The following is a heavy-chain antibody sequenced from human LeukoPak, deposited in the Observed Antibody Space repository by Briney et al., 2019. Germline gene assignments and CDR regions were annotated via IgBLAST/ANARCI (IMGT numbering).Heavy chain of an antibody. CDR1: GFTFDDYG. CDR3: AVDYYDSSGYPYMDV. V-gene: IGHV3-20*04. CDR2: INWNGGST. D-gene: IGHD3-22*01. Sequence: RPGGSLRLSCAASGFTFDDYGMSWVRQAPGKGLEWVSGINWNGGSTGYADSVKGRFTISRDNAKNSLYLQMNSLRAEDTALYYCAVDYYDSSGYPYMDVWSKGTTVTVSS. J-gene: IGHJ6*03.